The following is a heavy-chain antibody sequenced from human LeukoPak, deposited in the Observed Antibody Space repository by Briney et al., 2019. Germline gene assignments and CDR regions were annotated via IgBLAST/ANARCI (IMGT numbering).Heavy chain of an antibody. J-gene: IGHJ4*02. CDR3: ARSRSSGWSEFDY. D-gene: IGHD6-19*01. CDR1: GFTFNSYS. CDR2: ISSSGSYI. Sequence: GGSLRLSCAASGFTFNSYSMNWVRQAPGKGLEWVSSISSSGSYIYHADSVKGRFTLSRDNAKNSLYLQMNSLRAEDTAVYYCARSRSSGWSEFDYWGQGTLVTVSS. V-gene: IGHV3-21*01.